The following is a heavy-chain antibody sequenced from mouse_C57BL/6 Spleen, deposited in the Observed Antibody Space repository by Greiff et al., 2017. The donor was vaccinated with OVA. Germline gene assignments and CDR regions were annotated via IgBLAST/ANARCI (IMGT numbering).Heavy chain of an antibody. CDR2: ISSGGSYT. CDR1: GFTFSSYG. Sequence: EVQLQESGGDLVKPGGSLKLSCAASGFTFSSYGMSWVRQTPDKRLEWVATISSGGSYTYYPDSVKGRFTISRDNAKNTLYLQMSSLKSEDTAMYYCARQDSAMDYWGQGTSVTVSS. J-gene: IGHJ4*01. CDR3: ARQDSAMDY. V-gene: IGHV5-6*01.